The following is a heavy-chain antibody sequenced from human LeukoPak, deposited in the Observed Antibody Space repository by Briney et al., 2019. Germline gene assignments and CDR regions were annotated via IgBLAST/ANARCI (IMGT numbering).Heavy chain of an antibody. V-gene: IGHV3-23*01. CDR1: GFTINNYA. Sequence: GGSLRLSCAASGFTINNYALTWVRQAPGRGLEWVSSISGASTYYAESVKGRFSISRDNYKNTVYLQMSSLRAEDMAVYYCGRDPNGNYVGAFEFQRWGQGTLVTVSS. CDR2: ISGAST. CDR3: GRDPNGNYVGAFEFQR. J-gene: IGHJ1*01. D-gene: IGHD4-17*01.